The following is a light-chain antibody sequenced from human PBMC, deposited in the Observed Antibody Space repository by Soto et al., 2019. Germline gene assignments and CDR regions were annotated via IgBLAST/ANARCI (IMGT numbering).Light chain of an antibody. CDR3: QQYGSPPPII. CDR1: QSVSSSY. J-gene: IGKJ5*01. Sequence: EIVLTQSPGTLSLSPGERATLSCRASQSVSSSYLAWYQQKPGQAPRLLIYGASSRATGIPDRFSGSGSGTDFTLTISRLEPEDFAVYYCQQYGSPPPIIFGQGTRLEIK. CDR2: GAS. V-gene: IGKV3-20*01.